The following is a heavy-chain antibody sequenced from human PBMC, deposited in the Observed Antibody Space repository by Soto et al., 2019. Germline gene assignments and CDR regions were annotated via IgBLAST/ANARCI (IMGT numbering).Heavy chain of an antibody. CDR1: GYTFTDYY. CDR3: ANEDCRNTNCLKGFDY. V-gene: IGHV1-2*02. CDR2: INPESGNP. D-gene: IGHD2-15*01. J-gene: IGHJ4*02. Sequence: QVQMVQSGAEVKKPGDSVKVSCKASGYTFTDYYMHWVRQAPGQGFEWVGGINPESGNPKYVPKFQGRVTVTRDTSTSTAYMEVNRLTSEDTAVYYCANEDCRNTNCLKGFDYWGQGTLVTVSS.